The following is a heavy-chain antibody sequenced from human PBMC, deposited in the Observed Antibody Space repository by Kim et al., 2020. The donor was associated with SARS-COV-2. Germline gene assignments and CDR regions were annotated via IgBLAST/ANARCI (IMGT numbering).Heavy chain of an antibody. Sequence: NGKYYMDSVKGRFPLSRDNAKNSLYRQMNSLRAEDTAMYYCARSRGVDYWGQGTVVTVSS. V-gene: IGHV3-7*01. J-gene: IGHJ4*02. CDR2: NGK. CDR3: ARSRGVDY. D-gene: IGHD2-2*01.